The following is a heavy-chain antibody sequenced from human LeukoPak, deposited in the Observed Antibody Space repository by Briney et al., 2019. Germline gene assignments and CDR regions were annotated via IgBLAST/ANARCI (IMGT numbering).Heavy chain of an antibody. CDR1: DFSISSAYY. Sequence: SETLSLTCGASDFSISSAYYWGWIRQPPGKGLEWIGSFYHGGDTYYNPSLKSRVTISVDTPKNQFSLKLRSVTAADTAVYYCAREISSSWLPDYWGQGTLVTVSS. J-gene: IGHJ4*02. D-gene: IGHD6-13*01. CDR2: FYHGGDT. V-gene: IGHV4-38-2*02. CDR3: AREISSSWLPDY.